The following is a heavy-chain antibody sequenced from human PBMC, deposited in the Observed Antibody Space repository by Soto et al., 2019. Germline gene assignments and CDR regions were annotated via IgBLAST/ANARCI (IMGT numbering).Heavy chain of an antibody. D-gene: IGHD6-19*01. J-gene: IGHJ4*02. CDR3: ADMRGQWLPRD. CDR2: IYRTGTA. CDR1: GGSISGSDYY. Sequence: QLQLQESGPRLVEPSETLSLTCTVSGGSISGSDYYWAWLRQPPGKGLEWLGTIYRTGTAYYNPSPKSRVTLFVDPSKNQFFLILNSVSAADTAVYFCADMRGQWLPRDWGQGTLVTVSS. V-gene: IGHV4-39*01.